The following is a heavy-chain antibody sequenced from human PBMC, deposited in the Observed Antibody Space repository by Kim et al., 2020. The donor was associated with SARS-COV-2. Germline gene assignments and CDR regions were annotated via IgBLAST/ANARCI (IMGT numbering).Heavy chain of an antibody. CDR1: GFTFGDYA. V-gene: IGHV3-9*01. J-gene: IGHJ4*02. Sequence: GGSLRLSCAASGFTFGDYAMHWVRQAPGKGLEWVSGISWNSGSIGYADSVKGRFTISRDNAKNSLYLQMNSLRAEDTALYYCAKDIYYDSSGAFDYWGQGTLVTVSS. CDR2: ISWNSGSI. CDR3: AKDIYYDSSGAFDY. D-gene: IGHD3-22*01.